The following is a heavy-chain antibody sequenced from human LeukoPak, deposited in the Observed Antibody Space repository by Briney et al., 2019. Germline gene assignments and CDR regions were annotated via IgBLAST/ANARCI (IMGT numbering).Heavy chain of an antibody. J-gene: IGHJ4*02. CDR3: ARDLWAYYDSSGYEFDY. Sequence: ASGKVSCKASGHTFTSYYMHWVRQAPGQGLEWMGIINPSGGSTSYAQKFQGRVTMTRDTSTSTVYMELSSLRSEDTAVYYCARDLWAYYDSSGYEFDYCGQGTLVTVSS. CDR1: GHTFTSYY. D-gene: IGHD3-22*01. V-gene: IGHV1-46*01. CDR2: INPSGGST.